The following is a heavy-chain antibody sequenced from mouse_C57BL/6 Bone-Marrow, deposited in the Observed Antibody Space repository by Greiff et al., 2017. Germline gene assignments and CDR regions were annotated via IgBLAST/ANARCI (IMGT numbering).Heavy chain of an antibody. D-gene: IGHD2-4*01. V-gene: IGHV1-50*01. J-gene: IGHJ3*01. CDR1: GYTFTSYW. CDR2: IDPSDSYT. Sequence: QVQLQQPGAELVKPGASVKLSCKASGYTFTSYWMQWVKQRPGQGLEWIGEIDPSDSYTNYNQKFKGKATLTVDTSSSTAYMQLSSLTSEDSAVYYCASLPMITTFAYWGQGTLVTVSA. CDR3: ASLPMITTFAY.